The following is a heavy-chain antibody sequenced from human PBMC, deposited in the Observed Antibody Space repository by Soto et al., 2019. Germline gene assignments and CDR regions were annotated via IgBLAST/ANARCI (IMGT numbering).Heavy chain of an antibody. Sequence: GGSQRLSCTASGFTFRSYARSWVRQPPGKGLEWVSATNGDGSTTYYVDSVKGRFTISRDNSKNTLYLQMNSLRAEDTAVYYCAKAWNYYGEFDYWGQGTLVTVSS. CDR1: GFTFRSYA. CDR2: TNGDGSTT. V-gene: IGHV3-23*01. CDR3: AKAWNYYGEFDY. D-gene: IGHD4-17*01. J-gene: IGHJ4*02.